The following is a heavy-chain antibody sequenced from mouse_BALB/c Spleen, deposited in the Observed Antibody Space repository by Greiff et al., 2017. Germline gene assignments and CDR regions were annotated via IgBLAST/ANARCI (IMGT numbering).Heavy chain of an antibody. CDR1: GFTFKDYY. J-gene: IGHJ4*01. D-gene: IGHD1-2*01. V-gene: IGHV14-1*01. CDR2: IDPDNSDT. CDR3: TCGYHHPYDY. Sequence: VQLKQSGAELVRPGASVKLSCTASGFTFKDYYMHWVRQSPEKGLEWIGWIDPDNSDTQYAPKFQGKATMTADTSSNTIYLQLSNLTSEDTAVYYCTCGYHHPYDYWGQGTSVTVSS.